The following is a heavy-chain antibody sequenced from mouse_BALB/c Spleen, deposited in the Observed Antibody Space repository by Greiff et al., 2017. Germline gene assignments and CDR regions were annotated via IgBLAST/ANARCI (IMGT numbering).Heavy chain of an antibody. J-gene: IGHJ4*01. CDR1: GFSLTSYG. CDR3: ARDGKGYAMDY. Sequence: VKLVESGPGLVAPSQSLSITCTVSGFSLTSYGVHWVRQPPGKGLEWLGVIWAGGSTNYNPALMYRLSISKDNSKSQVFLKMNSLQTDDTAMCYCARDGKGYAMDYWDQGTSVTVSS. V-gene: IGHV2-9*02. CDR2: IWAGGST. D-gene: IGHD2-1*01.